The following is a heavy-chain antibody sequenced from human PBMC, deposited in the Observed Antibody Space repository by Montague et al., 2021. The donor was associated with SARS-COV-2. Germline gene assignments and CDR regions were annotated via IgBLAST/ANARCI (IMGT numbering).Heavy chain of an antibody. Sequence: SETLSLTCTVSGGSISNSRSYWGWVRQPPGKGLEYIGSIYYMGTTYYNPSLKSRATVSLDTSKNQFSLQLSSVTATDTAVYYCARHDPNYGGRGGNFEHWGQGTLAIVSS. CDR1: GGSISNSRSY. V-gene: IGHV4-39*01. J-gene: IGHJ1*01. CDR3: ARHDPNYGGRGGNFEH. D-gene: IGHD2-21*01. CDR2: IYYMGTT.